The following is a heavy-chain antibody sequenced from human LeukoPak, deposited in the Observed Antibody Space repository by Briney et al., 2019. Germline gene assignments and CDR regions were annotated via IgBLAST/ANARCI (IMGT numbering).Heavy chain of an antibody. D-gene: IGHD1-1*01. J-gene: IGHJ4*02. CDR2: ISGSGGST. CDR1: GFTFSSYA. Sequence: GGSLRLSCAASGFTFSSYAMSWVRQAPGKGLEWVSAISGSGGSTYYADSVKGRFTISRDNSKNTLYLQMNSLRAEDTAVYYCAKDQGQLPPLQPAFDYWGQGTLVTVSS. V-gene: IGHV3-23*01. CDR3: AKDQGQLPPLQPAFDY.